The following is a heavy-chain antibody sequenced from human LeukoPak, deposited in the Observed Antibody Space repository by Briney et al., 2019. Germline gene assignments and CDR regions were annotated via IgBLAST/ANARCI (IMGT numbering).Heavy chain of an antibody. J-gene: IGHJ4*02. V-gene: IGHV4-34*01. D-gene: IGHD4-11*01. CDR3: ARRVGQKTTVDY. CDR2: INHSGST. Sequence: SETLSLTCAVYGESFSGYYWNWIRQSPGKGLEWIGEINHSGSTNFNPSLKNRVIISVDTSKKQFSLKVTSVTAADTAVYYCARRVGQKTTVDYWGQGTLVTVSS. CDR1: GESFSGYY.